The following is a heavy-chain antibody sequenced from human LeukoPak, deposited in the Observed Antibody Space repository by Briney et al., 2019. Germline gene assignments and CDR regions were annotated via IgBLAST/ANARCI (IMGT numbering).Heavy chain of an antibody. CDR2: INHSGST. D-gene: IGHD5-12*01. CDR1: GGSFSGYY. CDR3: ARGKVATYYYYYYMDV. J-gene: IGHJ6*03. V-gene: IGHV4-34*01. Sequence: SETLSLTCAVYGGSFSGYYWSWIRQPPGKGLEWIGEINHSGSTNYNPSLKSRVTISVDTSENQFSLKLSSVTAADTAVYYCARGKVATYYYYYYMDVWGKGTTVTVSS.